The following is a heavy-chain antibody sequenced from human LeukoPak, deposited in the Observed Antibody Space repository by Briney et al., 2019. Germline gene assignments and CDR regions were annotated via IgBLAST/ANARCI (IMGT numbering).Heavy chain of an antibody. J-gene: IGHJ4*02. CDR1: GFTFSSYG. Sequence: GGSLRLSCAASGFTFSSYGMSWVRQAPGKGLEWVSTFTDGAGNTYYADSVKGRFTISRDNSKNTLYLQMNSLRAEDTAVYYCAKDLPAQRLSDSWGQGTLVTVSS. CDR2: FTDGAGNT. D-gene: IGHD3-16*01. CDR3: AKDLPAQRLSDS. V-gene: IGHV3-23*01.